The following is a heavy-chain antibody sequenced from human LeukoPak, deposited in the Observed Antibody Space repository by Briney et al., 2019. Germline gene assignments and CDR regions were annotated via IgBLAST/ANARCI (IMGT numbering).Heavy chain of an antibody. CDR2: ISYDGSNK. Sequence: GGSLRLSCAASGFTFSSYGMHWVRQAPGKGLEWVAVISYDGSNKYYADSVKGRSTISRDNSKNTLYLQMNSLRAEDTAVYYCARDTRLSYYYDSSGYSYAFDIWGQGTMVTVSS. CDR3: ARDTRLSYYYDSSGYSYAFDI. CDR1: GFTFSSYG. D-gene: IGHD3-22*01. J-gene: IGHJ3*02. V-gene: IGHV3-30*03.